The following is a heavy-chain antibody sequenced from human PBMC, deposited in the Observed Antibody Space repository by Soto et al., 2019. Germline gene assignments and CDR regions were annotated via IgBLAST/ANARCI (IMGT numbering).Heavy chain of an antibody. CDR1: GFTFSGSA. V-gene: IGHV3-73*01. CDR3: TRLVSTVTNSDY. D-gene: IGHD4-17*01. J-gene: IGHJ4*02. Sequence: EVQLVESGGGLVQPGGSLKLSCAASGFTFSGSAMHWVRQASGKGLEWVGRIRSKANSYATAYAASVKGRFTISRDDSKNTAYLQMNSLKTEDTAVYYCTRLVSTVTNSDYWGQGTLVTVSS. CDR2: IRSKANSYAT.